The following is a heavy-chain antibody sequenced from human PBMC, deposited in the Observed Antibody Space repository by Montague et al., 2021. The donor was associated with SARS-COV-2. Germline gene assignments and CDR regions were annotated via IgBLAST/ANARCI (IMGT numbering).Heavy chain of an antibody. Sequence: TLSLTCTVSGGSISSCGYYWSWIRQHPGKALEWIGYIYYSGSTYYNPSLKSRVTISVDTSKNQFSLKLSSVTAADTAVYYCASVRITMIVVVDAFDIWGQGTMVTVSS. J-gene: IGHJ3*02. D-gene: IGHD3-22*01. CDR1: GGSISSCGYY. CDR3: ASVRITMIVVVDAFDI. CDR2: IYYSGST. V-gene: IGHV4-31*03.